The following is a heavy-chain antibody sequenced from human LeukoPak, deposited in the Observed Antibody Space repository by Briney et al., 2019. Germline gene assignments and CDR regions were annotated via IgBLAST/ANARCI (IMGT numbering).Heavy chain of an antibody. CDR1: GFTFSSYW. V-gene: IGHV3-74*01. D-gene: IGHD5-18*01. CDR3: AREGFNYDFDY. CDR2: INSDGSST. Sequence: GGSLRLSCAASGFTFSSYWMHWVRQAPGKGLVWVSRINSDGSSTNYADSVKGRFTISRDNAKNTLYLQMSSLRAEDTAVYYCAREGFNYDFDYWGQGTLVTVSS. J-gene: IGHJ4*02.